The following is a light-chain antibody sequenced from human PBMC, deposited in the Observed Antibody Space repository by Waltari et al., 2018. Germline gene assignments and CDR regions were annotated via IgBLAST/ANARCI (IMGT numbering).Light chain of an antibody. CDR2: SAS. CDR1: QSISTN. J-gene: IGKJ1*01. V-gene: IGKV3-15*01. Sequence: EIVMTQSPATLSVSPGERATLSCRASQSISTNLAWYQQKSGQAPRLLIRSASTRATGIPARFSGSGSGTEFTLTISSLQSEDSGVYYCQQYHNWPPWTFGQGTKVEIK. CDR3: QQYHNWPPWT.